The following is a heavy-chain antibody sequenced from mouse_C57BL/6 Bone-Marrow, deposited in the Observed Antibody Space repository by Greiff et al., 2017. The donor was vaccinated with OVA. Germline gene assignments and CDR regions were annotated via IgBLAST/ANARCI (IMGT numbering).Heavy chain of an antibody. CDR1: GYTFTDYY. V-gene: IGHV1-19*01. CDR3: ASALYYP. CDR2: INPYNGGT. D-gene: IGHD1-1*01. Sequence: VHVKQSGPVLVKPGASVKMSCKASGYTFTDYYMNWVKQSHGKSLEWIGVINPYNGGTSYNQKFKGKATLTVDKSSSTAYMELNSLTSEDSAVYYCASALYYPWGQGTTLTVSS. J-gene: IGHJ2*01.